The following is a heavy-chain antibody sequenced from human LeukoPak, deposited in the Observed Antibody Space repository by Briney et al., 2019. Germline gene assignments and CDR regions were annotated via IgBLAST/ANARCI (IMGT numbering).Heavy chain of an antibody. CDR1: GGSISSYY. CDR3: ARQTFGWSSWEENGRYYFDY. V-gene: IGHV4-4*07. CDR2: IYTSGST. D-gene: IGHD3-3*01. J-gene: IGHJ4*02. Sequence: SETLSLTCTVSGGSISSYYWSWIRQPAGKGLEWIGRIYTSGSTYYNPSLKSRVTISVDTSKNQFSLKLSSVTAADTAVYYCARQTFGWSSWEENGRYYFDYWGQGTLVTVSS.